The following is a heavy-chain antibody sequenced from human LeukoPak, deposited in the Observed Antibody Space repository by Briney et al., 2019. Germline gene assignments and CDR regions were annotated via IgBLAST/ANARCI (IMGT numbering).Heavy chain of an antibody. CDR1: GYTFTSYD. CDR3: ARGLYYGDYVFGFDP. Sequence: ASVKVSCKASGYTFTSYDINWVRQPTGQGLEWMGWMNPNSGNTGYAQKFQGRVTMTRNTSISTAYMELSSLRSEDTAVYYCARGLYYGDYVFGFDPWGQGTLVTVSS. D-gene: IGHD4-17*01. CDR2: MNPNSGNT. J-gene: IGHJ5*02. V-gene: IGHV1-8*01.